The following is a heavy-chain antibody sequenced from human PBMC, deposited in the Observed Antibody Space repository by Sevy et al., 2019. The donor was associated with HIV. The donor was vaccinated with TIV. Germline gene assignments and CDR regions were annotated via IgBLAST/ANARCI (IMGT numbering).Heavy chain of an antibody. D-gene: IGHD5-18*01. CDR1: GFTFSSYW. J-gene: IGHJ4*02. CDR3: ARERSGYSYGYYDY. CDR2: IKQDGSEK. Sequence: GGSLRLSCPASGFTFSSYWMSWVRQAPGKGLEWVANIKQDGSEKYYVDSVKGRFTISRDNAKNSLYLQMNSLRAEDTAVYYCARERSGYSYGYYDYWGQGTLVTVSS. V-gene: IGHV3-7*01.